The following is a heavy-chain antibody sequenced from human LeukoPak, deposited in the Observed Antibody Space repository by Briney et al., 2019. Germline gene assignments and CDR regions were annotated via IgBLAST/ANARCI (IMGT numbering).Heavy chain of an antibody. D-gene: IGHD3-22*01. CDR3: AADSSGYYYGPY. V-gene: IGHV4-39*01. Sequence: SETLSLTCTVSGDSISSTSYYWGWIRQPPGKGLEWIGSIYYSGNTYYSPSLKSRVTISVDTSKNQFSLKLSSVTAADTAVYYCAADSSGYYYGPYWGQGTLATVSS. CDR2: IYYSGNT. J-gene: IGHJ4*02. CDR1: GDSISSTSYY.